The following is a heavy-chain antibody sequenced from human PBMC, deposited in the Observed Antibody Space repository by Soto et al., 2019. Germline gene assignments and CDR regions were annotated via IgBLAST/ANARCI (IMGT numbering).Heavy chain of an antibody. CDR2: ISAYNANT. V-gene: IGHV1-18*01. CDR1: GYTFTSYR. Sequence: ASVNVSCKSSGYTFTSYRISWVRQAPGQGLEWMGWISAYNANTNYAQKLQGRVTMTTDTSTSTSYMELRSLRSDDTAVYFCARDRLGATGDYWGQGTLVTVSS. CDR3: ARDRLGATGDY. J-gene: IGHJ4*02. D-gene: IGHD1-26*01.